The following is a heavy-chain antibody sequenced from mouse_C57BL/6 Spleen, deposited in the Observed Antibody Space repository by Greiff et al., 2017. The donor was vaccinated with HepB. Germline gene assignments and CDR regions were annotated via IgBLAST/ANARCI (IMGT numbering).Heavy chain of an antibody. CDR1: GYTFTSYW. V-gene: IGHV1-69*01. Sequence: QVQLQQPGAELVMPGASVKLSCKASGYTFTSYWMHWVKQRPGQGLAWIGEIDPSDSYTNYNQKFKGKSTLTVDKSSSTAYMQLSSLTSEDSAVYYCARGTGGFDYWGQGTTLTVSS. CDR3: ARGTGGFDY. D-gene: IGHD3-3*01. J-gene: IGHJ2*01. CDR2: IDPSDSYT.